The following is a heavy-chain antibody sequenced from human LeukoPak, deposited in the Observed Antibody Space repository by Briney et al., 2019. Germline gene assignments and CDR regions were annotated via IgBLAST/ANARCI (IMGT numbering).Heavy chain of an antibody. CDR1: GFTFSSYS. V-gene: IGHV3-21*01. Sequence: GGSLRLSCAASGFTFSSYSMNWVRQAPGKGLEWVSSISSSSSYIYYADSVKGRFTISRDNAKNSLYLQMNSPRAEDTAVYYCARNSGSYSAEDAFDIWGQGTMVTVSS. CDR3: ARNSGSYSAEDAFDI. J-gene: IGHJ3*02. D-gene: IGHD1-26*01. CDR2: ISSSSSYI.